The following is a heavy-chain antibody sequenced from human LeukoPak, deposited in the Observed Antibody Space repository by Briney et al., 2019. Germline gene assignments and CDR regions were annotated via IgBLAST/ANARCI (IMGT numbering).Heavy chain of an antibody. CDR2: IYTSGST. Sequence: SETLSLTCNVSGGSISSGSYYWSWIRQPAGKGLEWIGRIYTSGSTNYNPSLKSRVTISVDTSKNQFSLKLSSVTAADTAVYYCARVHDFWSGRWFDPWGQGTLVTVSS. J-gene: IGHJ5*02. V-gene: IGHV4-61*02. CDR3: ARVHDFWSGRWFDP. CDR1: GGSISSGSYY. D-gene: IGHD3-3*01.